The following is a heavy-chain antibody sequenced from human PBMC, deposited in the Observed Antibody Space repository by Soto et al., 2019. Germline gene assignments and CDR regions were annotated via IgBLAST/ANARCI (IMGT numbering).Heavy chain of an antibody. D-gene: IGHD5-12*01. CDR1: GYTFTSYA. Sequence: SVKVSCKASGYTFTSYAMHWVRQAPGQGLEWMGGIIPIFGTANYAQKFQGRVTITADESTSTAYMELSSLRSEDTAVYYCARDLESGYDSNYWGQGTLVTVSS. CDR3: ARDLESGYDSNY. V-gene: IGHV1-69*13. CDR2: IIPIFGTA. J-gene: IGHJ4*02.